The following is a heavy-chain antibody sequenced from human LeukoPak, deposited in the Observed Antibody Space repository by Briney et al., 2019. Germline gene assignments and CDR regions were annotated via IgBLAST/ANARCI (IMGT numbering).Heavy chain of an antibody. J-gene: IGHJ4*02. CDR2: IYPGDSDT. D-gene: IGHD3-22*01. CDR3: ARRYPYDSSGYFSAFDY. Sequence: GESLKISCKGSGYGFTNYWIAWGRQIPGKGLGLMVVIYPGDSDTRYSPSFQGQVTMSADKSISTAYLQWSSLKASDTAMYYCARRYPYDSSGYFSAFDYWGQGTLVTVSS. V-gene: IGHV5-51*01. CDR1: GYGFTNYW.